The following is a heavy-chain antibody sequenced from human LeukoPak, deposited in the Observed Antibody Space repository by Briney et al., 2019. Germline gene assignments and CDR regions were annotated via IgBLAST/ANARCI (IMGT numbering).Heavy chain of an antibody. CDR3: ARDLWEMATKTFDY. CDR1: GGTFSSYA. D-gene: IGHD5-24*01. Sequence: ASVQVSCKASGGTFSSYAISWVRQAPGQGLEWMGGIIPIFGTANYAQKFQGRVTITADESTSTAYMELSSLRSEDTAVYYCARDLWEMATKTFDYWGQGTLVTVSS. J-gene: IGHJ4*02. CDR2: IIPIFGTA. V-gene: IGHV1-69*13.